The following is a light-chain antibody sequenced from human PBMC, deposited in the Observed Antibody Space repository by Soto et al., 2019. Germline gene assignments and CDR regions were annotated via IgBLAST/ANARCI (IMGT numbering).Light chain of an antibody. J-gene: IGLJ2*01. CDR1: NSGGKS. V-gene: IGLV3-21*04. CDR2: YDS. Sequence: SYELTQPPSVSVAPGKTARITCGGNNSGGKSVHWYQQKPGQAPVLVIYYDSDRPSGIPERFSGSNSANTATLTISRVEAGYEADYYCQVWDTTTDHVIFGGGTKVTVL. CDR3: QVWDTTTDHVI.